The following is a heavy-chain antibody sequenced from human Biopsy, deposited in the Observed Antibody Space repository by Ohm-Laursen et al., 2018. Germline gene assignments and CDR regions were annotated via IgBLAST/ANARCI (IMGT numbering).Heavy chain of an antibody. CDR2: ITVSADTT. CDR1: GFTFSSYD. CDR3: AKGRVGNSGSLDI. D-gene: IGHD1-1*01. Sequence: SLRLSCTASGFTFSSYDMNWVCQGPGKGLEWVSAITVSADTTYYADSVRGRFTVSRDNSQNTLYLQMNSLRAEDTAIYYCAKGRVGNSGSLDIWGHGTMVTVSS. J-gene: IGHJ3*02. V-gene: IGHV3-23*01.